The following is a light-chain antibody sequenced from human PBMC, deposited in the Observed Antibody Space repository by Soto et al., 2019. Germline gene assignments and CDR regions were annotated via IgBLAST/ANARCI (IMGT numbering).Light chain of an antibody. V-gene: IGKV3-20*01. CDR3: QQYGSSRT. J-gene: IGKJ1*01. Sequence: PGQTATLSCRASQSVSSNHLAWYQQKPGQAPRLLIYGGSSRATGIPGRFSGSGSETDFTLTISRLEPEDFAVYYCQQYGSSRTFGQGTKV. CDR2: GGS. CDR1: QSVSSNH.